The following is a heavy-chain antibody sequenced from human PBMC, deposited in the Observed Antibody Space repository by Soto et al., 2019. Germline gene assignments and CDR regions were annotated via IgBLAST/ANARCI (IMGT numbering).Heavy chain of an antibody. CDR3: ARVVRGVTRSDYYYYYGMDV. CDR1: GDSISSRSYS. Sequence: SETLSLTCTVTGDSISSRSYSWGWIHQPPGKGLEWIGSIYYSGSTYNNPSLKSRVTMSVDTSKNQFSLKLSSVTAADTAVYYCARVVRGVTRSDYYYYYGMDVWGQGTTVTVSS. CDR2: IYYSGST. D-gene: IGHD3-10*01. J-gene: IGHJ6*02. V-gene: IGHV4-39*07.